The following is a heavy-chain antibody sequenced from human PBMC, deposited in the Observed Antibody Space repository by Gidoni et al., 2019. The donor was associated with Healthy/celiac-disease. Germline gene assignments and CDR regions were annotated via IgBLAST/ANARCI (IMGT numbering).Heavy chain of an antibody. D-gene: IGHD4-17*01. J-gene: IGHJ4*02. CDR1: GFTFGDYA. CDR3: TRERYDYGDYKAPMKSYYFDY. V-gene: IGHV3-49*05. CDR2: IRSKAYGGTT. Sequence: VQLVESGGGLVKPGRSLRLSCTDSGFTFGDYAMSWFRQAPGKGLEWVGFIRSKAYGGTTEYAASVKGRFTISRDDSKSIAYLQMNSLKTEDTAVYYCTRERYDYGDYKAPMKSYYFDYWGQGTLVTVSS.